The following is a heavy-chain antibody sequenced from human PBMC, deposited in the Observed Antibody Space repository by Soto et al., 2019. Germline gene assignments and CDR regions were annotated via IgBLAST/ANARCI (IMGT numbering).Heavy chain of an antibody. Sequence: QVQLVQSGAEVKKPGSSVKVSCKASGGTFSSYAISWVRQAPGQGLEWMGVIIPIFGTADYAQKFQGRVTITAGESTSTGYMERSSLRSENTAVYYCARHVLAAGYYYGMDVWGQGTTVTVSS. D-gene: IGHD2-15*01. CDR3: ARHVLAAGYYYGMDV. J-gene: IGHJ6*02. V-gene: IGHV1-69*12. CDR2: IIPIFGTA. CDR1: GGTFSSYA.